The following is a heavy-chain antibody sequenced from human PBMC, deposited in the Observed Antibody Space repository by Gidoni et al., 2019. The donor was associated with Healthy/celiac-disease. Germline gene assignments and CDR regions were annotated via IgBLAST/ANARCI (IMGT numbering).Heavy chain of an antibody. V-gene: IGHV1-58*01. CDR2: IVVGSGNT. D-gene: IGHD3-3*01. Sequence: IRGIVVGSGNTNYAQKFQERVTITRDMSTSTAYMELSSLRSEDTAVYYCAADGDFWSGYYHYYGMDVWGQGTTVTVSS. CDR3: AADGDFWSGYYHYYGMDV. J-gene: IGHJ6*02.